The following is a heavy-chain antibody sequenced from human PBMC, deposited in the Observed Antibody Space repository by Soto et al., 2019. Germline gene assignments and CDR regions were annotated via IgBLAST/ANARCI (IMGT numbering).Heavy chain of an antibody. V-gene: IGHV3-23*01. J-gene: IGHJ4*02. CDR1: GFTFNNYA. D-gene: IGHD4-17*01. CDR3: ANTQFGDYGDSDY. CDR2: ISGSGGST. Sequence: VQLLESGGGLVQPGGSLRLSCAASGFTFNNYAMSWVRQAPGKGLEWVSGISGSGGSTYYADSGKGRFTISRDTSKNTLYLPMNSLRAEYTAVYYCANTQFGDYGDSDYWGQGTLVTVSS.